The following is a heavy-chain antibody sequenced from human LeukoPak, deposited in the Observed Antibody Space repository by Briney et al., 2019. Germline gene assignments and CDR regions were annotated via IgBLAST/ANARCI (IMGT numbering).Heavy chain of an antibody. CDR2: IIPIFGTA. CDR3: ARGGYYDSSSPFDY. J-gene: IGHJ4*02. Sequence: GASVKVSCKASGGTFSSYAISWVRQAPGQGLGWMGRIIPIFGTANYAQKFQGRVTITTDESTSTAYMGLSSPRSEDTAVYYCARGGYYDSSSPFDYWGQGTLVTVSS. V-gene: IGHV1-69*05. CDR1: GGTFSSYA. D-gene: IGHD3-22*01.